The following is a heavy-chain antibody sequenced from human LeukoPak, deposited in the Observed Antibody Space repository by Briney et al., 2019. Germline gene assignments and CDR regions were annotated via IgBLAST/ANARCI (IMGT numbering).Heavy chain of an antibody. V-gene: IGHV3-21*01. CDR3: ARERGYQLLSDAFDI. CDR1: GFTFSSYS. Sequence: GGSLRLSCAASGFTFSSYSMNWVRQAPGKGLEWVSSISSSSSYIYYADSVKGRFTISRDNAKNSLYLQMNSLRAGDTAVYYCARERGYQLLSDAFDIWGQGTMVTVSS. D-gene: IGHD2-2*01. J-gene: IGHJ3*02. CDR2: ISSSSSYI.